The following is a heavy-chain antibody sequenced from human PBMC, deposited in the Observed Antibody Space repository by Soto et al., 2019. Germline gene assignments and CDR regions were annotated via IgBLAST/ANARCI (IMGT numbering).Heavy chain of an antibody. V-gene: IGHV1-46*01. Sequence: ASVKVSCKASGYTFTNYNMHWVRQAPGQGPEWMGIINPSGGSTTYAQKFQGRVTMTRDTSTSTVYMELSSLRSEDTAVYFCARDGCRRGTCYFDYWGQGTLVTVS. J-gene: IGHJ4*02. CDR2: INPSGGST. CDR3: ARDGCRRGTCYFDY. D-gene: IGHD2-15*01. CDR1: GYTFTNYN.